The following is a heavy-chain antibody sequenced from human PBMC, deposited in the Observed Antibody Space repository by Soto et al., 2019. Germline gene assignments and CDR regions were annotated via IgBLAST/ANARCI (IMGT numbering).Heavy chain of an antibody. CDR3: ARERYQVISDGMDV. CDR1: GYTFTGYY. CDR2: INPETGGT. V-gene: IGHV1-2*02. J-gene: IGHJ6*02. D-gene: IGHD2-2*01. Sequence: QVQLVQSGADVKTPGASVRVSCKASGYTFTGYYVHWVREAPGQGLEWMGWINPETGGTSYAQKLQGRVTLSRDTSINTATLELSRLRLDDAAAYFCARERYQVISDGMDVWGQGTTVTVSS.